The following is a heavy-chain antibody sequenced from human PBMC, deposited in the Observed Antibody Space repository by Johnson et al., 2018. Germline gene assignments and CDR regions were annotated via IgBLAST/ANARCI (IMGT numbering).Heavy chain of an antibody. CDR1: GFTFSDYA. J-gene: IGHJ1*01. V-gene: IGHV3-23*04. CDR2: IPNSGGST. Sequence: EVQLVESGGGLVQPGGSLRLSCAASGFTFSDYAMTWVRQAPGKGLEWVSTIPNSGGSTYYADSVRGRFTISRDNSKNTLYLQMNSLRDEDKAIYYCVKDLHYYDGSGYFNRAHWGQGTLVTVSS. D-gene: IGHD3-22*01. CDR3: VKDLHYYDGSGYFNRAH.